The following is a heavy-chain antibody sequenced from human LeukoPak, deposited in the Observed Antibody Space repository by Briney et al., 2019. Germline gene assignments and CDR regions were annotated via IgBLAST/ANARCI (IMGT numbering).Heavy chain of an antibody. CDR2: ISGSGGST. J-gene: IGHJ2*01. CDR1: GFTFSSYG. Sequence: GGSLRLSCAASGFTFSSYGMSWVRQAPGKGLEWVSAISGSGGSTYYADSVKGRFTISRDNSKNTLYLQMNSLRAEDTAVYYCARLRGAGSWYFDLWGRGTLVTVSS. V-gene: IGHV3-23*01. CDR3: ARLRGAGSWYFDL. D-gene: IGHD3-10*01.